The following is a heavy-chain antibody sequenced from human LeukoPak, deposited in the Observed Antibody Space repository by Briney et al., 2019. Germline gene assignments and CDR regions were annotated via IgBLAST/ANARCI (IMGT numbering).Heavy chain of an antibody. J-gene: IGHJ4*02. CDR3: ARIAVAWYEGDY. CDR1: GGTFSSYA. CDR2: IIPIFGTA. V-gene: IGHV1-69*01. Sequence: WASMKVSCKASGGTFSSYAISWVRQAPGQGLEWMGGIIPIFGTANYAQKFQGRVTITADESTSTAYMELSSLRSEDTAVYYCARIAVAWYEGDYWGQGTLVTVSS. D-gene: IGHD6-19*01.